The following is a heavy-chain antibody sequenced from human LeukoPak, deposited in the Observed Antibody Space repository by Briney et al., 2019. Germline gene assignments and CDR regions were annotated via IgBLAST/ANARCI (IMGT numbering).Heavy chain of an antibody. D-gene: IGHD1-20*01. CDR3: ASPLPPKIDSRRINGFDI. CDR2: IVPIVGIT. V-gene: IGHV1-69*02. Sequence: ASVKVSCKASGGTVSSYPVSWVRQAPGLGLEWMGRIVPIVGITDYAQKCQGRVTITADKSSSTAYMDLSSLRAEDTAVSYCASPLPPKIDSRRINGFDIWGQGTKVTVSS. CDR1: GGTVSSYP. J-gene: IGHJ3*02.